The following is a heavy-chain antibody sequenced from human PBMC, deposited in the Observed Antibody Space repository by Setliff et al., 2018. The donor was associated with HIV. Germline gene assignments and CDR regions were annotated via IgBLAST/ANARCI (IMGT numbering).Heavy chain of an antibody. Sequence: PGGSLRLSCAASGFTFSNYSMNWVRQAPGKGLEWVSSISRSSSDIYYADSVKGRFTVSRDNAKNSLYLQMNSLRAEDTAVYYCARARGGNSEWSYWGQGTLVTVSS. CDR3: ARARGGNSEWSY. CDR2: ISRSSSDI. D-gene: IGHD2-15*01. J-gene: IGHJ4*02. CDR1: GFTFSNYS. V-gene: IGHV3-21*01.